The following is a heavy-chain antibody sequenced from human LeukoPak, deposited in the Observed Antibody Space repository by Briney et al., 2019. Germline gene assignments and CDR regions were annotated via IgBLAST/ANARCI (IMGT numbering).Heavy chain of an antibody. CDR3: AREESDWSSLGYFYHYMDV. Sequence: SETLSLTCTVSGGSISSSSYYWGWIRQPPGKGLEWIGSIYYSGSTYYNPSLKSRVTISVDTSKNQFSLKLSSVTAADTAVYYCAREESDWSSLGYFYHYMDVWGKGTTVAISS. J-gene: IGHJ6*03. D-gene: IGHD3-9*01. CDR2: IYYSGST. V-gene: IGHV4-39*07. CDR1: GGSISSSSYY.